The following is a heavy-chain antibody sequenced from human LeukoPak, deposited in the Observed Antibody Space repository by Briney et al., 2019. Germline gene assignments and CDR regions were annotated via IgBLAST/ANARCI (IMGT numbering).Heavy chain of an antibody. Sequence: PGGSLRLSCTASGFTFGDHAMSWVRQAPGKGLEWVGFIRSKAYGGTTEYAASVKGRFTISRDDSKSIAYLQMSSLKIEDTAVYYCTRGPTQWLYYGMDVWGQGTTVTVSS. D-gene: IGHD5-24*01. CDR2: IRSKAYGGTT. CDR1: GFTFGDHA. CDR3: TRGPTQWLYYGMDV. V-gene: IGHV3-49*04. J-gene: IGHJ6*02.